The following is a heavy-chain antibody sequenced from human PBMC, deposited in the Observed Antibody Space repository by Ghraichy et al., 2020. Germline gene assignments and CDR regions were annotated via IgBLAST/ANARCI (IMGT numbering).Heavy chain of an antibody. CDR2: IYYSGST. CDR1: GGSISSYY. J-gene: IGHJ6*03. D-gene: IGHD1/OR15-1a*01. Sequence: SQTLSLTCTVSGGSISSYYWSWIRQPPGKGLEWIGYIYYSGSTNYNPSLKSRVTISVDTSKNQFSLKLSSVTAADTAVYYCAKAATTYYYYYYMDVWGKGTTVTASS. V-gene: IGHV4-59*01. CDR3: AKAATTYYYYYYMDV.